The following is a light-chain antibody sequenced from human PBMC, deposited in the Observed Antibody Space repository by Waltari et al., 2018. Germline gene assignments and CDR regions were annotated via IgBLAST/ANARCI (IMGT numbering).Light chain of an antibody. V-gene: IGKV1-39*01. CDR2: SAS. Sequence: DIQMTQSPSSLSASVGDRVTITCRASQGINNYLNWYQQKPGKAPNLLSYSASSLRKGVPSRVNGSGSGTDFTLTVSSLQPEDVAAYSCQRSYRTPMTFGQGTRVEIK. CDR1: QGINNY. CDR3: QRSYRTPMT. J-gene: IGKJ5*01.